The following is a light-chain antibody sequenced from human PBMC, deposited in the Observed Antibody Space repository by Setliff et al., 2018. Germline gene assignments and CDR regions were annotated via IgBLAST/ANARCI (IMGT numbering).Light chain of an antibody. CDR1: SSDVGAYNC. CDR2: DVS. CDR3: SSYAGNYIYV. V-gene: IGLV2-14*01. Sequence: ALTQPASVSGSPGQSITISCTGTSSDVGAYNCISWYQHHPDKAPKLLIYDVSNRPSGVSSRFSGSKSGNTASLTVSGLQAEDEADYYCSSYAGNYIYVFGTGTKVTVL. J-gene: IGLJ1*01.